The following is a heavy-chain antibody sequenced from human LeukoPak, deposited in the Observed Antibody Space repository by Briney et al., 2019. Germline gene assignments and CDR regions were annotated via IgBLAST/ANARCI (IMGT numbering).Heavy chain of an antibody. J-gene: IGHJ4*02. CDR1: GFTFSSYA. D-gene: IGHD2-21*01. Sequence: GGSLRLSCAASGFTFSSYAMSWVRQAPGKGRDWGSAISGSGGSTYYADSVKGRFTISRDSSKNTLFLQMNRLRPEDAAVYYCAKAPVTTCRGAYCYPFDYWGQGTLVTVSS. V-gene: IGHV3-23*01. CDR3: AKAPVTTCRGAYCYPFDY. CDR2: ISGSGGST.